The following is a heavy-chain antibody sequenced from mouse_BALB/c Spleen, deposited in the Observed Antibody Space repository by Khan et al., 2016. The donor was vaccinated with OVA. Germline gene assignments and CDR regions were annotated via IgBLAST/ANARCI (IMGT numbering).Heavy chain of an antibody. CDR1: GYTFTDYA. CDR3: ARGSDEYRFAY. V-gene: IGHV1S137*01. D-gene: IGHD2-10*02. Sequence: QVQLQQSGAELVRPGVSVKISCKGSGYTFTDYAMHWVKQSHAKSLEWIGDISTHCGDVSYNQKFKGKATMTVDKSYNTAYMELARLTSEDSAIYYCARGSDEYRFAYWGQGTLVTVSA. CDR2: ISTHCGDV. J-gene: IGHJ3*01.